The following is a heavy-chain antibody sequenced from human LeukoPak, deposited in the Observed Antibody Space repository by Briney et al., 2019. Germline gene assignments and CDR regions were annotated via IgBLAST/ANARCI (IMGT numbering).Heavy chain of an antibody. J-gene: IGHJ1*01. CDR3: ATYAGSYSKYFQH. Sequence: HGESPKISCKGSGYSFTSFWIGWVRQMPGKGLEWMGIIYPGDSDTRYSPSFQGQVTISADKSISTAYLQWSSLKASDTAMYFCATYAGSYSKYFQHWGQGTLVTVSS. CDR1: GYSFTSFW. CDR2: IYPGDSDT. D-gene: IGHD3-10*01. V-gene: IGHV5-51*01.